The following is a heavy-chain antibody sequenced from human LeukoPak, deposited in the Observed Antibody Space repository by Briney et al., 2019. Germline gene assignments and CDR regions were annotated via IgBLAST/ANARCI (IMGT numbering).Heavy chain of an antibody. CDR1: GGSISSYY. Sequence: SETLSLTCTVSGGSISSYYWSWIWQPPGKGLEWIGYIYYSGSTNYNPSLKSRVTISVGASKNQFSLKLSSVTAADTAVYYCARANWGFAAYAFDIWGQGTMVTVSS. CDR3: ARANWGFAAYAFDI. V-gene: IGHV4-59*01. CDR2: IYYSGST. D-gene: IGHD7-27*01. J-gene: IGHJ3*02.